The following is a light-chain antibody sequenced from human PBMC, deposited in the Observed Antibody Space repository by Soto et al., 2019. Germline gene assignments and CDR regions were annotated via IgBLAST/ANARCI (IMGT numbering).Light chain of an antibody. J-gene: IGLJ3*02. CDR2: EVS. Sequence: QSVLTQPASVSGSPGQSITISCTGTSSDVGSYNLVSWYQHHPGKAPKLMIYEVSKRPSGVSNRFSGSKSGNTASLTISGLQAEDEADYYCCSYAGSSTGVFGGGTKVTVL. CDR3: CSYAGSSTGV. V-gene: IGLV2-23*02. CDR1: SSDVGSYNL.